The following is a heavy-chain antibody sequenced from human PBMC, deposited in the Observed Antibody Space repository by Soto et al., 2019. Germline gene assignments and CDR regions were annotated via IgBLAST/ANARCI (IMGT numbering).Heavy chain of an antibody. J-gene: IGHJ4*02. D-gene: IGHD2-15*01. CDR1: GYSFTSYW. V-gene: IGHV5-10-1*01. CDR2: IDPSDSYT. CDR3: ARHRYGYCSGGSCYGYFDY. Sequence: GESLKISCKGSGYSFTSYWVSWVRQMPGKGLEWMGRIDPSDSYTNYSPSFQGHVTISADKSISTAYLQWSSLKASDTAMYYCARHRYGYCSGGSCYGYFDYWGQGTLVTVSS.